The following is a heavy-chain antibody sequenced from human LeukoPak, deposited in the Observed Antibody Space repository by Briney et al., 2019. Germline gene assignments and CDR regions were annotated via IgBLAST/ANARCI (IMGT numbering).Heavy chain of an antibody. Sequence: GESLKISCKGSGYSFTNYWIGWVRQMPGKGLEWMGIIYPGDSDTRYSPPFQGQVTISADKSISTAYLQWSSLKASDTAMYYCARGRDGYNEAFDLWGQGTMVTVSS. CDR2: IYPGDSDT. V-gene: IGHV5-51*01. CDR1: GYSFTNYW. CDR3: ARGRDGYNEAFDL. D-gene: IGHD5-24*01. J-gene: IGHJ3*01.